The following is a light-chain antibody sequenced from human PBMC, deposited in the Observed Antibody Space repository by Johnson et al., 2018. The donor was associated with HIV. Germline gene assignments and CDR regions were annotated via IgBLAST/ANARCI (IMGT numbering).Light chain of an antibody. CDR3: GTWDSSLISNV. J-gene: IGLJ1*01. CDR2: ENN. CDR1: SSNIANKY. Sequence: SVLTQPPSVSAAPGQKVTISCSGSSSNIANKYVSWYQHLPGTAPKLLIYENNKRPSGIPDRFSGSKSGTSATLGITGLQTGDEADYYCGTWDSSLISNVFGTGTKVTVL. V-gene: IGLV1-51*02.